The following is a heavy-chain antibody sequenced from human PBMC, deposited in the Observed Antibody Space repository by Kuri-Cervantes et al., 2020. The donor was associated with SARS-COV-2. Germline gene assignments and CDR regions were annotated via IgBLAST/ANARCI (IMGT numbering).Heavy chain of an antibody. CDR3: ARGFRPILGKFDP. CDR1: GGSISSSSYY. V-gene: IGHV4-39*07. Sequence: GSLRLSCTVSGGSISSSSYYWGWIRQPPGKGLEWIGSIYYSGSTYYNPSLKSRATISVDTSKNQFSLKLSSVTAADTAVYYCARGFRPILGKFDPWGQGTLVTVSS. D-gene: IGHD3-3*01. J-gene: IGHJ5*02. CDR2: IYYSGST.